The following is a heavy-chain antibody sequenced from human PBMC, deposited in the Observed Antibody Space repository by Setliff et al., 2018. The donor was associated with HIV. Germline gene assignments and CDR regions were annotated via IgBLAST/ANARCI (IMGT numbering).Heavy chain of an antibody. CDR2: INPNGGST. J-gene: IGHJ4*02. CDR1: GYTFTSHY. D-gene: IGHD6-13*01. V-gene: IGHV1-46*01. CDR3: ARGESAAAGTGVWDY. Sequence: GASVKVSCKASGYTFTSHYIHWVRQAPGQGLEWMGIINPNGGSTTYAQKFQGRVTMTRDTSTSTVYMELSSLRSEDTAMYYCARGESAAAGTGVWDYWGQGTLVTVSS.